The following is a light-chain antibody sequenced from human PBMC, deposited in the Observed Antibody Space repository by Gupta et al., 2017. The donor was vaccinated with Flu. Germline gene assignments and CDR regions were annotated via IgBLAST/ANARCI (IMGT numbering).Light chain of an antibody. CDR2: SNN. CDR1: SSNIGSNV. CDR3: AAWDDSLNARE. J-gene: IGLJ2*01. Sequence: QSVLTQPPSASGTPGQSVTISCSGSSSNIGSNVVNWYQQLPGTAPKLLIYSNNQRPSGVPDRFSGSKSGTSASLAISGLQSEDEANYYCAAWDDSLNAREFGGGTKLTLL. V-gene: IGLV1-44*01.